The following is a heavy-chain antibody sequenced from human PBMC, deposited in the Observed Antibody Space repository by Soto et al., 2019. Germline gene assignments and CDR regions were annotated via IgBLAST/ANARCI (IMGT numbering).Heavy chain of an antibody. D-gene: IGHD6-19*01. V-gene: IGHV4-34*01. J-gene: IGHJ4*02. CDR3: AIGPRMWLAGGGY. CDR1: GGSSSGYY. Sequence: SETLSLTCAVYGGSSSGYYWSWIRQPPGKGLEWLGEINHSGITGYNPSLKSRITISIDTSKKQFSLKLNSVTAADTAVYYCAIGPRMWLAGGGYWGQGTQVTVSS. CDR2: INHSGIT.